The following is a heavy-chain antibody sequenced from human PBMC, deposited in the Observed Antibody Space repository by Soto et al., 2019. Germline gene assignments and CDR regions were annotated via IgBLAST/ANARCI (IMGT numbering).Heavy chain of an antibody. D-gene: IGHD3-10*01. CDR1: GFTSSSYA. CDR3: ARGDRGGSGSPASYYYSGLDV. Sequence: DVQLLESGGHLVQPGGSLRLSCAASGFTSSSYAMSWVRQAPGKGLEWVSSVSAGGDMTYYSDSVKGRFTISRDNSNNALFLQMNSLRIEDTALYYCARGDRGGSGSPASYYYSGLDVWGQGTTVTVS. CDR2: VSAGGDMT. J-gene: IGHJ6*02. V-gene: IGHV3-23*01.